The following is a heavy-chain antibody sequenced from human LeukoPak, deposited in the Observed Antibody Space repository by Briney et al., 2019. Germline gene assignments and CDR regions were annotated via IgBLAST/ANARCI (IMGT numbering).Heavy chain of an antibody. Sequence: KPSETLSLTCTVSGGSISSSSYYWGWIRQPPGKGLEWIGSIYYSGSTYYNPSLKSRVTISVDTSKNQFSLKLSSVTAADTAVYYCATASVTTPEDAFDIWGQGTMVTVCS. CDR3: ATASVTTPEDAFDI. CDR1: GGSISSSSYY. D-gene: IGHD4-17*01. CDR2: IYYSGST. J-gene: IGHJ3*02. V-gene: IGHV4-39*01.